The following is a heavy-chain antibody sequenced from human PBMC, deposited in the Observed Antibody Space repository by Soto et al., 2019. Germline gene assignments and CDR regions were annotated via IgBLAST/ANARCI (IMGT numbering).Heavy chain of an antibody. CDR2: IYPGDSDT. J-gene: IGHJ6*02. CDR3: ARRGSGSYYGIGR. D-gene: IGHD1-26*01. CDR1: GYSFTSYW. Sequence: PGESLKISCKGSGYSFTSYWIGWVRQRPGKGLEWMGIIYPGDSDTRYSPSFQGQVTISADKSISTAYLQWSSLKASDTAMYYCARRGSGSYYGIGRLGPRDHGHRLL. V-gene: IGHV5-51*01.